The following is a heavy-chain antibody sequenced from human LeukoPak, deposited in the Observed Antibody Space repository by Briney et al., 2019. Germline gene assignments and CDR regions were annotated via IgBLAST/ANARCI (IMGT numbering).Heavy chain of an antibody. D-gene: IGHD2-2*01. CDR1: GGTFSSYA. J-gene: IGHJ6*03. CDR3: ARDQRPASNYYYYIDV. Sequence: GASVKVSCKASGGTFSSYAISWVRQAPGQGLEWMGGIILIFGTANYEQKFQGRVTITTDESTSTAYMELSSLRSEDTAVYYCARDQRPASNYYYYIDVWGKGTTVTVSS. V-gene: IGHV1-69*05. CDR2: IILIFGTA.